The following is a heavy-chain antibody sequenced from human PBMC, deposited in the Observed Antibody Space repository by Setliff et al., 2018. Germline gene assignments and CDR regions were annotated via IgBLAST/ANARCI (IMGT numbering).Heavy chain of an antibody. V-gene: IGHV4-61*09. CDR1: GGSVNSGYDN. CDR3: ARMTGFLYMDV. D-gene: IGHD3-3*01. Sequence: SETLSLTCTVSGGSVNSGYDNWNWLRQPAGKGLEWIGHINRRGSTNFSPSLKSRVTISLDTSKSQFFLKLNSVTAADTAVYYCARMTGFLYMDVWGGGTTVTVSS. CDR2: INRRGST. J-gene: IGHJ6*03.